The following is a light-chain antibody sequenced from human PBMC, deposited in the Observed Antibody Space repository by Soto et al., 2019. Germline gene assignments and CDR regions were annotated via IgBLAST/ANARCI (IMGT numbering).Light chain of an antibody. V-gene: IGKV1-9*01. J-gene: IGKJ4*01. CDR1: PGIRSY. CDR3: QQLNSYPVT. CDR2: AAS. Sequence: DIHLTQSPSALSASVLHRARISFWASPGIRSYLAWYQQKPGKAPKLLIYAASTLQSGVPSRFSGSGSGTEFTLTISSLQPEDFATYYCQQLNSYPVTFGGGTKVDIK.